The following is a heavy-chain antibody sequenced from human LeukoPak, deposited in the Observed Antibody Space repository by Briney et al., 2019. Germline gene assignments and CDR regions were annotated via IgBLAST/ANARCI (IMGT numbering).Heavy chain of an antibody. CDR1: GFTFSSYE. Sequence: GGSLRLSCAASGFTFSSYEMNRVRQAPRQELEWVLYIGSSGSTIYYADSVKGRFTISRDNAKNSLYLQMNSLRAEDTAVYYCARRGGYTYGLVNWFDPWGQGTLVTVSS. CDR2: IGSSGSTI. V-gene: IGHV3-48*03. D-gene: IGHD5-18*01. J-gene: IGHJ5*02. CDR3: ARRGGYTYGLVNWFDP.